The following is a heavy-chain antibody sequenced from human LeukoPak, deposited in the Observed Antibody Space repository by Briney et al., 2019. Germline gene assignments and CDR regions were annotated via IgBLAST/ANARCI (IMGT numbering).Heavy chain of an antibody. Sequence: GGSLRLSCAASGFTFSSYGMHWVRQAPGKGLEWVAVISYDGSNKYYADSVKGRFTISRDNSKNTLYLQMNSLRAEDTAVYYCAKDRMPDIVVPDAFDIWGQGTMVTVSS. CDR2: ISYDGSNK. J-gene: IGHJ3*02. V-gene: IGHV3-30*18. D-gene: IGHD2-2*01. CDR1: GFTFSSYG. CDR3: AKDRMPDIVVPDAFDI.